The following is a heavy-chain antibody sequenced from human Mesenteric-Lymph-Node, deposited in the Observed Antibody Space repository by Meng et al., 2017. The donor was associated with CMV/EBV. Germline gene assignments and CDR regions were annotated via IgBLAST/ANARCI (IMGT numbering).Heavy chain of an antibody. CDR3: ARTSYSSSYSWFVP. V-gene: IGHV4-61*08. Sequence: SETLSLTCTVSGGSVSSGAYYWSWIRQAPGKGLEWIGYIYYSGSTNYNPSLKSRVTISVDTSKNQFSLDLSFVTAADTAVYYCARTSYSSSYSWFVPWGQGTLVTVSS. CDR1: GGSVSSGAYY. J-gene: IGHJ5*02. CDR2: IYYSGST. D-gene: IGHD6-6*01.